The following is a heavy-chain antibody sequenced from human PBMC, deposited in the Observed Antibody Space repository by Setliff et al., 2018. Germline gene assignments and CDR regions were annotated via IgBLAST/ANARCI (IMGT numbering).Heavy chain of an antibody. Sequence: PSETLSLTCAVYGGSFSGYYWSWIRQPPGKGLEWIGEINHSGSTNYNPSLKSRVTISVDTSKNQFSLKLSSVTAADTAVYYCARVPNFWSGYFDYWGQGTLVTVS. CDR2: INHSGST. D-gene: IGHD3-3*01. CDR1: GGSFSGYY. V-gene: IGHV4-34*01. J-gene: IGHJ4*02. CDR3: ARVPNFWSGYFDY.